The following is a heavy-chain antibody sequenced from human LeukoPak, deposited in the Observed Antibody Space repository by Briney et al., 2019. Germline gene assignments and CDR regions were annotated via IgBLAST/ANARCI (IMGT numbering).Heavy chain of an antibody. Sequence: SETLSLTCTVSGGSISSYYWNWIGQPPGKGLEWIGFIYYTGSTNYNPSLKSRVTISVDTSKNQFSLKLSSVTAADTAVYYCARGYSIAAAGFSDYWGQGTLVTVSS. V-gene: IGHV4-59*01. CDR1: GGSISSYY. CDR3: ARGYSIAAAGFSDY. D-gene: IGHD6-13*01. CDR2: IYYTGST. J-gene: IGHJ4*02.